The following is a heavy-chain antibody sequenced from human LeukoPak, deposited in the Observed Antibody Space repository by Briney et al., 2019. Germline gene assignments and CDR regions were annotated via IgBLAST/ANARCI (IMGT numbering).Heavy chain of an antibody. J-gene: IGHJ4*02. CDR3: ARDISGSYPAYYFDY. V-gene: IGHV1-2*02. CDR2: INPNSGGT. Sequence: WVRQAPGQGLEWMGWINPNSGGTNYAQKFQGRVTMTRDTSISTAYMELSRLRSDDTAVYYCARDISGSYPAYYFDYWGQGTLVTVSS. D-gene: IGHD1-26*01.